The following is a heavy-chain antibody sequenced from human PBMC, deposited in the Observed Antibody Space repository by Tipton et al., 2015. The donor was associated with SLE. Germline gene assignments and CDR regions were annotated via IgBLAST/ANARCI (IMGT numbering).Heavy chain of an antibody. V-gene: IGHV3-48*03. J-gene: IGHJ6*03. D-gene: IGHD1-26*01. CDR2: ISSSGSTI. CDR1: GFTFSSYE. Sequence: SLRLSCAASGFTFSSYEMNWVRQAPGKGLEWVSYISSSGSTIYYADSVKGRFTISRDNTKNSLYLQMNSLRAEDTAIYFCARSGWALGYYMDVWGRGTTVTVSS. CDR3: ARSGWALGYYMDV.